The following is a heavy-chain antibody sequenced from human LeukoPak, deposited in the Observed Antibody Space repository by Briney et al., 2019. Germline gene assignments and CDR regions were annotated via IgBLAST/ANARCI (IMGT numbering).Heavy chain of an antibody. CDR2: ISAYNGNT. CDR1: GYTFTSYG. V-gene: IGHV1-18*01. Sequence: ASVKVSCKASGYTFTSYGISWVRQAPGQGLEWMGWISAYNGNTNYAQKLQGRVTMTTDTSTSTAYMEPRSLRSDDTAVYYCARRTFIHYYDSSGYDAFDIWGQGTMVTVSS. CDR3: ARRTFIHYYDSSGYDAFDI. J-gene: IGHJ3*02. D-gene: IGHD3-22*01.